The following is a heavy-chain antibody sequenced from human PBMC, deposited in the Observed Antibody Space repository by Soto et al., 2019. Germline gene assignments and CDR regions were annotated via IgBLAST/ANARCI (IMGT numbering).Heavy chain of an antibody. CDR1: DFTFISYA. Sequence: GSLRLPCGASDFTFISYARSCVSQAQGKGLEWVSAISGGGGRTYYAESVKGRFTISRDNSKNTLYLQMNSLRAEDTAVYYCAKDLGRPVGFFDYWGQGTLVTVSS. CDR2: ISGGGGRT. V-gene: IGHV3-23*01. D-gene: IGHD2-15*01. J-gene: IGHJ4*02. CDR3: AKDLGRPVGFFDY.